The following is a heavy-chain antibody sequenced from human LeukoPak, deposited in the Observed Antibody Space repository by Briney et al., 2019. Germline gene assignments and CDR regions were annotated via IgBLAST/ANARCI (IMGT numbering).Heavy chain of an antibody. CDR3: AKGLDAFDI. V-gene: IGHV3-30*18. D-gene: IGHD2-21*02. Sequence: GGSLRLSCAASGFTFSSYGMHWVRQAPGKGLEWVAVISCDGSNKYYADSVKGRFTISRDNSKNTLYLQMNSLRAEDTAVYYCAKGLDAFDIWGQGTMVTVSS. CDR2: ISCDGSNK. CDR1: GFTFSSYG. J-gene: IGHJ3*02.